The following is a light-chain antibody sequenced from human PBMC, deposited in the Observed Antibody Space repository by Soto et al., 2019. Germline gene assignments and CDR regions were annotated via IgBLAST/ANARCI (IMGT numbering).Light chain of an antibody. J-gene: IGKJ5*01. CDR1: QSVSSSY. V-gene: IGKV3-20*01. Sequence: EIVLTQSPGTLSLSPGERATLSCRARQSVSSSYLAWYQQKPGQAPRLLIYGASSRATGIPDRFSGSGSGTDFTLTISRLEPEDVAVYYCQQYGSSPPLITFGQGTRLEIK. CDR3: QQYGSSPPLIT. CDR2: GAS.